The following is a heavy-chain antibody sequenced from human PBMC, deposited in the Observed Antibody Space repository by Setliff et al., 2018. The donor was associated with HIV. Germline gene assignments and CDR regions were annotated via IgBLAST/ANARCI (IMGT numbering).Heavy chain of an antibody. D-gene: IGHD2-21*01. V-gene: IGHV4-38-2*01. CDR3: ARASRWGSIPFDY. Sequence: SETLSLTCAVSGYSISSGYYWAWIRQSPGKGLDWIGSIHHSGTTYYNPSLKSRVTFSLDTSKNQFSLRLSSVTAADTAVYYCARASRWGSIPFDYWGQGTLVTVSS. CDR1: GYSISSGYY. CDR2: IHHSGTT. J-gene: IGHJ4*02.